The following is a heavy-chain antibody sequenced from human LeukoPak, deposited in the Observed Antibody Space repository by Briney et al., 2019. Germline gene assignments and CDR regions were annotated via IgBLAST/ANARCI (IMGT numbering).Heavy chain of an antibody. J-gene: IGHJ6*03. D-gene: IGHD4-17*01. CDR3: ARGLNDYGDYGPSYYYYYMDV. CDR1: GGLITSGTYY. CDR2: IYIGGSI. V-gene: IGHV4-61*02. Sequence: PSQTLSLTCTVSGGLITSGTYYWNWIRQPAGKGLEWIGRIYIGGSINYNPSLKSRVTISVDTSKNQFSLKLSSVTAADTAVYYCARGLNDYGDYGPSYYYYYMDVWGKGTTVTISS.